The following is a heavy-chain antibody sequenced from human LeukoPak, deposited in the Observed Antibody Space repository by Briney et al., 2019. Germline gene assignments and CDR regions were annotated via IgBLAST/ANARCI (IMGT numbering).Heavy chain of an antibody. J-gene: IGHJ4*02. CDR2: IWYDGSNK. V-gene: IGHV3-33*01. D-gene: IGHD1-26*01. CDR1: GFTFSSYG. CDR3: ARDRVVGANSAFDY. Sequence: VGSLRLSCAASGFTFSSYGMHWVRQAPGRGLEWVAVIWYDGSNKYYADSVKGRFTISRDNSKNTLYLQKNSLRAEDTAVYYCARDRVVGANSAFDYWGQGTLVTVSS.